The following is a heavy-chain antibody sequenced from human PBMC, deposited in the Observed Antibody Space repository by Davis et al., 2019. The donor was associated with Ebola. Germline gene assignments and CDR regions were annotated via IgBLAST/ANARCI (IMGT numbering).Heavy chain of an antibody. CDR3: ARGHYYGSRRNFDY. CDR2: IYYSGST. J-gene: IGHJ4*02. V-gene: IGHV4-31*03. D-gene: IGHD3-10*01. CDR1: GGSISSGGYY. Sequence: PSETLSLTCTVSGGSISSGGYYWSWIRQHPGKGLEWIGYIYYSGSTYYNPSLKSRVTISVDTSKNQFSLKLSSVTAADTAVYYCARGHYYGSRRNFDYWGQGTLVTVSS.